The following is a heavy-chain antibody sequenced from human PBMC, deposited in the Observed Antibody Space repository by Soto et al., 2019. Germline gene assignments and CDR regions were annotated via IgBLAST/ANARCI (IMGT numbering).Heavy chain of an antibody. CDR2: ITDVGST. CDR3: ARQRVLPAQYFVDY. Sequence: SETLSLTCAVSGGSVSSGSYFWTWIRQSPGKGLEWVGYITDVGSTNYNPSLKSRVTISADTTKNHFSLNLRSVTAADTAVYYWARQRVLPAQYFVDYWGQGIPVTVS. V-gene: IGHV4-61*03. J-gene: IGHJ4*02. D-gene: IGHD6-25*01. CDR1: GGSVSSGSYF.